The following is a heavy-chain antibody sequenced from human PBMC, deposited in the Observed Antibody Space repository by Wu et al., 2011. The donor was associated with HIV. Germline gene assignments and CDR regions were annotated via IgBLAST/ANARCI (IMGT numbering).Heavy chain of an antibody. CDR2: IIPIFGTG. D-gene: IGHD3-22*01. J-gene: IGHJ6*02. V-gene: IGHV1-69*05. CDR1: GGTFSSYF. Sequence: QVQLLQSGAEVKKPGSSVKVSCKASGGTFSSYFISWVRQAPGQGLEWMGGIIPIFGTGKYAQKFQGRVTITTDESTSTASMELSSLRSEDTAVYYCAACPYYYDSSGYYPPGSSRYYYYVWTSGPRDHGHRLL. CDR3: AACPYYYDSSGYYPPGSSRYYYYVWTS.